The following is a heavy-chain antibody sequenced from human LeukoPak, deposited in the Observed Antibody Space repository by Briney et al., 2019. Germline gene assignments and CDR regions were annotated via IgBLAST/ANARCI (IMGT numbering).Heavy chain of an antibody. CDR2: INPSGGST. Sequence: ASVKVSCKASGYTFTSYYMHWVRQAPGQGLEWMGIINPSGGSTSYAQKFQGRGTMTRDTSTSTVYMELSSLRSEDTAVYYCARNGPSPRWDLNMDVWGKGTTVTVSS. D-gene: IGHD1-26*01. CDR1: GYTFTSYY. CDR3: ARNGPSPRWDLNMDV. J-gene: IGHJ6*03. V-gene: IGHV1-46*01.